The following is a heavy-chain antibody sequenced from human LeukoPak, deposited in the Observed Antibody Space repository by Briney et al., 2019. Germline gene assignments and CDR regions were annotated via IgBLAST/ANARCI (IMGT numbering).Heavy chain of an antibody. CDR1: GGSFSGYY. D-gene: IGHD6-19*01. CDR2: INHSGGT. Sequence: SETLSLTCAVYGGSFSGYYWSWIRQPPGKGLEWIGEINHSGGTNYNPSLKSRVAISVDTSKNQFSLKLSSVTAADTAVYYCARPRYSSGWSIFDYWGQGTLVTVSS. J-gene: IGHJ4*02. CDR3: ARPRYSSGWSIFDY. V-gene: IGHV4-34*01.